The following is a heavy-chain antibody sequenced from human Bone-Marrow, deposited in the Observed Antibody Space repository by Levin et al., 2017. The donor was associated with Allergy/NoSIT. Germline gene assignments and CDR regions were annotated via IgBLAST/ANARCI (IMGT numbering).Heavy chain of an antibody. Sequence: KISCKAAGGTFSHYDVSWVRQAPGQRPEWIGGIVPTFGTTDYARKFQGRVTLGADSSSNTVHMELRSLTTDDTAVYYCARRWTYAMDVWGQGTTVIVSS. CDR1: GGTFSHYD. V-gene: IGHV1-69*01. CDR3: ARRWTYAMDV. CDR2: IVPTFGTT. J-gene: IGHJ6*02. D-gene: IGHD3-16*01.